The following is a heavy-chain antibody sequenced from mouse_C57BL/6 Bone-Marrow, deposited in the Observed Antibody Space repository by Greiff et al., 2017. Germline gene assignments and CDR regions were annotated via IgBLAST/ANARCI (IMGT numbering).Heavy chain of an antibody. CDR1: GFTFSNYW. V-gene: IGHV6-3*01. CDR2: IRLKSDNYAT. Sequence: EVKLVESGGGLVQPGGSMKLSCVASGFTFSNYWMNWVRQSPEKGLEWVAQIRLKSDNYATHYAESVKGRFTISRDDSKSSVYLQMNNLRAEDTGIYYCTATYGYVFFDYWGQGTTPTVSS. D-gene: IGHD2-2*01. CDR3: TATYGYVFFDY. J-gene: IGHJ2*01.